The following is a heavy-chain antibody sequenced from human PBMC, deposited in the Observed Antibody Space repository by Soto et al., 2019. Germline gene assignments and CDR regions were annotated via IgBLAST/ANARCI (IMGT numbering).Heavy chain of an antibody. CDR2: ISYDGSNK. Sequence: GGSLRLSCAASGFTFSSYAMHWVRQAPGKGLEWVAVISYDGSNKYYADSVKGRFTISRDTAKNMLYLQMNSLRAEDTAVYYCAGALPGAYYFDYWGQGTLVTVSS. V-gene: IGHV3-30-3*01. J-gene: IGHJ4*02. CDR1: GFTFSSYA. CDR3: AGALPGAYYFDY.